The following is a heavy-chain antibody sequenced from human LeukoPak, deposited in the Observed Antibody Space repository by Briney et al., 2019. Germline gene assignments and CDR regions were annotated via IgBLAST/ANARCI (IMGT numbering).Heavy chain of an antibody. CDR2: IYYSGST. CDR3: TRQDYDSSGYYSLNYFDY. J-gene: IGHJ4*02. Sequence: PSETLSLTCTVYGGSISSSTDYWGWIRQPPGKGLEWIGSIYYSGSTYYNPSLKSRVTISVDTSKNHFSLKLSSVTAADTAVYYCTRQDYDSSGYYSLNYFDYWGQGTLVTVSS. D-gene: IGHD3-22*01. V-gene: IGHV4-39*01. CDR1: GGSISSSTDY.